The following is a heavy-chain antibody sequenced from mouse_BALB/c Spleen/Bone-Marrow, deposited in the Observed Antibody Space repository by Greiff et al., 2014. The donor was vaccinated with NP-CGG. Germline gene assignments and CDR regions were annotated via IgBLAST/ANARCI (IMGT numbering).Heavy chain of an antibody. V-gene: IGHV1S56*01. CDR3: ARSGNYYGNPYGYFDV. J-gene: IGHJ1*01. CDR1: GYTFTSYY. CDR2: IYPGNVNT. Sequence: VQLQQSGPELVKPGASVRISCKASGYTFTSYYIHWVKQRPGQGLEWVGWIYPGNVNTKYNEKFKVKATLTADRSSSTAYMQLSSLTSEDSAVYFCARSGNYYGNPYGYFDVWGAGTTVTVSS. D-gene: IGHD2-1*01.